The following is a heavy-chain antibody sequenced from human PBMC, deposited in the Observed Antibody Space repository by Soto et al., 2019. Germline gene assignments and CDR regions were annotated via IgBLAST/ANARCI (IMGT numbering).Heavy chain of an antibody. V-gene: IGHV3-23*01. CDR1: GFTFSTYA. CDR2: ISGSGGST. D-gene: IGHD2-2*01. CDR3: ATRRDASYYYYGMDV. Sequence: EVQLLESGGGLVQPGGSLRLSCAASGFTFSTYAMNWVRQAPGKGLEWVSAISGSGGSTYYADSVKGRFTISRDNSKNTLFLQMNSLRAEDTAVYYCATRRDASYYYYGMDVLGQGTTVTVSS. J-gene: IGHJ6*02.